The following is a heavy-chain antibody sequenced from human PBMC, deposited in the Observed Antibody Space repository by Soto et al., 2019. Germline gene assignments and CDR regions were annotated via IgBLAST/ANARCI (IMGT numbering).Heavy chain of an antibody. D-gene: IGHD1-7*01. V-gene: IGHV3-33*06. Sequence: GGSLRLSCAASGFTFSSYGMHWVRQAPGKGQEWVAVIWYDGSNKYYADSVKGRFTISRDNSKKTLYLQMNSLRAEDTAVYYCAKGPKNYRGYYYYMDVWGKGSTVTVSS. J-gene: IGHJ6*03. CDR3: AKGPKNYRGYYYYMDV. CDR2: IWYDGSNK. CDR1: GFTFSSYG.